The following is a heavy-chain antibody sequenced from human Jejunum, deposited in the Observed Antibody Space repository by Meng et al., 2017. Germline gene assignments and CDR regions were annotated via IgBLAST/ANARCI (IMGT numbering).Heavy chain of an antibody. CDR3: ARDLLGPAIAASGYFDP. Sequence: GQLRESGQGLVKPSVTLSLTCACSCGSISDSNWWSRVRQPPGKGLEWIGEIYHTGSTNYNPSLKSRVTMSLDKSKNQFFLDLTSVTAADTAVYYCARDLLGPAIAASGYFDPWGQGTLVTVSS. V-gene: IGHV4-4*02. J-gene: IGHJ5*02. D-gene: IGHD5-12*01. CDR1: CGSISDSNW. CDR2: IYHTGST.